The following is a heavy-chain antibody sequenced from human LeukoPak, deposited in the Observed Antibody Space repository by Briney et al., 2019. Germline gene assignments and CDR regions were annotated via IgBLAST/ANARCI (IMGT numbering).Heavy chain of an antibody. CDR2: ISSSSSYM. V-gene: IGHV3-21*01. D-gene: IGHD3-10*01. CDR3: ARDPYYYGSGSYYFDS. Sequence: GGSLRLSCVASGFTFSSYSMNWVRQAPGKGLEWVSSISSSSSYMYYAASVKGRFTISRDNAKNSLYLQMNSLRAEDTAVYYCARDPYYYGSGSYYFDSWGQGTLVTVSS. CDR1: GFTFSSYS. J-gene: IGHJ4*02.